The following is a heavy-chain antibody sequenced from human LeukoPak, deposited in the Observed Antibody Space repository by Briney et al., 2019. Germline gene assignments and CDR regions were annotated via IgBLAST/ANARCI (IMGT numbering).Heavy chain of an antibody. CDR2: ISGSGGST. V-gene: IGHV3-23*01. CDR1: GFTFSSYA. D-gene: IGHD3-22*01. Sequence: GGSLRLSCAASGFTFSSYAMSWVRQAPGKGLEWVSAISGSGGSTYYADSVRGRFTISRDNSKNTLYLQMNSLRAEDTAVYYCAKDLDDSSGYYPDYWGQGTLVTVSS. CDR3: AKDLDDSSGYYPDY. J-gene: IGHJ4*02.